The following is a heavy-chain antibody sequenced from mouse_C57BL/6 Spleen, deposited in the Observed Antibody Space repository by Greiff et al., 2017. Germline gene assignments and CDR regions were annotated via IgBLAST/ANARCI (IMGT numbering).Heavy chain of an antibody. Sequence: EVNVVESGEGLVKPGGSLKLSCAASGFTFSSYAMSWVRQTPEKRLEWVAYISSGGDYISYADTVKGRFTISRDNARNTLYLQMSSLKAEDTAMYYCTRDAAVVEGGYFDYWGQGTTLTVSS. CDR1: GFTFSSYA. CDR2: ISSGGDYI. J-gene: IGHJ2*01. V-gene: IGHV5-9-1*02. D-gene: IGHD1-1*01. CDR3: TRDAAVVEGGYFDY.